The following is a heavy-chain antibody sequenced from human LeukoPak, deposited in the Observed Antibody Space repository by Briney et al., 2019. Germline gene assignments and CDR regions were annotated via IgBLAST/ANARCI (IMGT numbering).Heavy chain of an antibody. CDR3: VAGIELDY. V-gene: IGHV3-48*02. CDR2: ISISGNII. J-gene: IGHJ4*02. D-gene: IGHD6-19*01. CDR1: RFTFSSYT. Sequence: PGGSLRLSCAASRFTFSSYTMNWVRQAPGKGLEWVSYISISGNIIYYADSVKGRFTISRDNAKSSLYLQMNSLRDEDTAVYYCVAGIELDYWGQGTLVTVSS.